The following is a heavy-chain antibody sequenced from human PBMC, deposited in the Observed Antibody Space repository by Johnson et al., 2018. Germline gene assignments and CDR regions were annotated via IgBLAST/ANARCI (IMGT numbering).Heavy chain of an antibody. CDR3: ARFDSNDAFDI. CDR1: GYTFTSYY. Sequence: QVQLVQSGAEVKKPGASVKVSCKASGYTFTSYYMHWVRQAPGQGLEWMGIINPSGGSTSYAQKFQGRVTMTRDTSTSTVYMELSSLRAEDTAVYYCARFDSNDAFDIWGQGTMVTVSS. J-gene: IGHJ3*02. V-gene: IGHV1-46*01. CDR2: INPSGGST. D-gene: IGHD3-22*01.